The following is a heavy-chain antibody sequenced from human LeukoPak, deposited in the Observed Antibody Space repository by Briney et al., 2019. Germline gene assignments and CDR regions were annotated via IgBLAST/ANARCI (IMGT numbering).Heavy chain of an antibody. CDR2: MYYTGSS. CDR3: ASIQQFTMVRGVIISNDY. D-gene: IGHD3-10*01. V-gene: IGHV4-39*01. Sequence: SETLSLTCSVSGGSISSTRYYWGWIRQPPGKGLDWIGSMYYTGSSYYNPSLKSRVTISADTSKNQFSLKMSSVTAADTAVYYCASIQQFTMVRGVIISNDYWGQGTLVTVSS. J-gene: IGHJ4*02. CDR1: GGSISSTRYY.